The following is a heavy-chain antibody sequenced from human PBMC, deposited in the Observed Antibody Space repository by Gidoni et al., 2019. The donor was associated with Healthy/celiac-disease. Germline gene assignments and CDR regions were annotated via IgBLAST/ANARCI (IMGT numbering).Heavy chain of an antibody. D-gene: IGHD2-8*01. CDR3: ARDPMDSGPALDY. J-gene: IGHJ4*02. Sequence: EVQLVQSGGGLVKPGGSLRLSCAASGFTFSSYSMNWVRQAPGKGLEWVSSISSSSSYIYYADSVKGRFTISRDNAKNSLYLQMNSLRAEDTAVYYCARDPMDSGPALDYWGQGTLVTVSS. V-gene: IGHV3-21*01. CDR2: ISSSSSYI. CDR1: GFTFSSYS.